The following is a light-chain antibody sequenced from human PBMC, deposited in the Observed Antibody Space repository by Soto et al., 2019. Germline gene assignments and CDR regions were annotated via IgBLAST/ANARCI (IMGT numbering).Light chain of an antibody. CDR1: QSIVTY. CDR2: AAS. V-gene: IGKV1-39*01. CDR3: QHSYSTPPWT. J-gene: IGKJ1*01. Sequence: DIQMTQSPSSLSASVGDRVTITCRASQSIVTYLNWYLQKPGKAPKLLIYAASNLQSGVPSRFSGSGSGTDFTITISSLQPEDFATYFCQHSYSTPPWTFGHGTKVDIK.